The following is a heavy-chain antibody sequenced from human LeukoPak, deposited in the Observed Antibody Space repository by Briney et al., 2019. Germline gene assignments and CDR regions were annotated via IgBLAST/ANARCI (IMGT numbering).Heavy chain of an antibody. Sequence: HGESLKISCKGSGYSFTSYWIGWVRQMPGKGLEWMGIIYPGDSDTRHSPSFQGQVTISADKSISTAYLQWSSLKASDTAMYYCARVGADYDILTGYDYWGQGTLVTVSS. J-gene: IGHJ4*02. CDR2: IYPGDSDT. V-gene: IGHV5-51*01. D-gene: IGHD3-9*01. CDR1: GYSFTSYW. CDR3: ARVGADYDILTGYDY.